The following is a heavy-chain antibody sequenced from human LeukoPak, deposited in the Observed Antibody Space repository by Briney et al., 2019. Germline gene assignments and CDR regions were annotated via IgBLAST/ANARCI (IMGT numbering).Heavy chain of an antibody. CDR3: GGGATTPFDY. J-gene: IGHJ4*02. CDR1: GGSISSYY. D-gene: IGHD1-26*01. CDR2: IYYSGST. Sequence: PSETLSLTCTVSGGSISSYYWSWIRQPPGKGLEWIGYIYYSGSTNYNPSLKSRVTISVDTSKNQFSLKLSSVTAADTAVYYCGGGATTPFDYWGQGTLVTVSS. V-gene: IGHV4-59*12.